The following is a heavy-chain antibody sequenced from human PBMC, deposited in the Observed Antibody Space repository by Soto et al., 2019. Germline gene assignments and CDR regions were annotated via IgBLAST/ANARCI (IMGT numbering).Heavy chain of an antibody. J-gene: IGHJ4*02. CDR1: GFIFSSYA. CDR2: ISGSGGST. CDR3: AKDRRYSSSWDPFDY. Sequence: HPGGSLRLSCAASGFIFSSYAMSWVRQAPGKGLEWVSVISGSGGSTYYADSVKGRFTISRDNSKNTLYLQMNSLRAEDTAVYYCAKDRRYSSSWDPFDYWGQGTLVTVSS. D-gene: IGHD6-13*01. V-gene: IGHV3-23*01.